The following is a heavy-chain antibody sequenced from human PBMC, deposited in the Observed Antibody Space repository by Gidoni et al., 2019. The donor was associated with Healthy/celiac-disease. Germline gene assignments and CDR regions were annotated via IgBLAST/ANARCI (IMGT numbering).Heavy chain of an antibody. D-gene: IGHD6-19*01. CDR3: AKDLGQWLVNGAFDI. CDR1: GFTFDDYT. CDR2: SSWDGGST. V-gene: IGHV3-43*01. Sequence: EVQLVESGGVVVQPGGSLRLSCAASGFTFDDYTMPWVRQAPGKGLEWVSLSSWDGGSTYYADSVKGRFTISRDNSKNSLYLQMNSLRTEDTALYYCAKDLGQWLVNGAFDIWGQGTMVTVSS. J-gene: IGHJ3*02.